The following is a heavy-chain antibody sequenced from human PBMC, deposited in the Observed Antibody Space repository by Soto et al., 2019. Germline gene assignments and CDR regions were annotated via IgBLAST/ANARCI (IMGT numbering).Heavy chain of an antibody. CDR3: ARCTVDTIVASGWCHYLDP. J-gene: IGHJ5*02. Sequence: EVQLLDSGGGLVQPGGSLRLSCAASGFTLSSSAMSWVRQAPGKGLEWVSAVSGSGGTTYYADSVRGRFTISRDNSKNNLNLQMNEQRAEDSGIYFCARCTVDTIVASGWCHYLDPWGQGTLVTVSS. D-gene: IGHD6-19*01. CDR1: GFTLSSSA. V-gene: IGHV3-23*01. CDR2: VSGSGGTT.